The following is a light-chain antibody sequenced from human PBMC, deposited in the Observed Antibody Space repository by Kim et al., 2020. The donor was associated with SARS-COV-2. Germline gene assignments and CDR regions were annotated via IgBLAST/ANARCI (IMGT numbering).Light chain of an antibody. V-gene: IGKV1-39*01. CDR2: GAS. Sequence: DILMTQSPLSLSASVGDRVSISCRSSQTITNYLIWYQQRPGQAPQLLIYGASILQSGVPSRFRGSGSGTDFTLTITSLQPEDFATYYCQQSYEIPYTFGQGTKLEIK. CDR3: QQSYEIPYT. J-gene: IGKJ2*01. CDR1: QTITNY.